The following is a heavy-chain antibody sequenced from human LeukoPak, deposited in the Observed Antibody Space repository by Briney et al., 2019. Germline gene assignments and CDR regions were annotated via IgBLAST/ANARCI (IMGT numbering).Heavy chain of an antibody. Sequence: SGPRLVKPTQTVTLICTFSRVSLSTSGVGVAWIRHRPGKALEWLALIYWNDDKRYSPSLKSRLTITKDTSKNQVVLIMTNMDPVDTATYYCAHSSDLYDSSGSYPYYFDYWGQGTLVTVSS. V-gene: IGHV2-5*01. J-gene: IGHJ4*02. CDR1: RVSLSTSGVG. D-gene: IGHD3-22*01. CDR3: AHSSDLYDSSGSYPYYFDY. CDR2: IYWNDDK.